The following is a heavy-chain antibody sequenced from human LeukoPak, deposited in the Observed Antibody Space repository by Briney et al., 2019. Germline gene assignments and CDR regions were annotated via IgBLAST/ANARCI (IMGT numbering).Heavy chain of an antibody. Sequence: SETLSLTCTVSGGSISSYYWSWIRQSPGKGLEWIGYIYYSGSTKYNPSLKSRVTMSVDTSKNQFSLKLSSVTAADTAVYYCARDKLEQNHWFDPWGQGTLVTVSS. V-gene: IGHV4-59*12. CDR1: GGSISSYY. CDR2: IYYSGST. J-gene: IGHJ5*02. D-gene: IGHD3-3*01. CDR3: ARDKLEQNHWFDP.